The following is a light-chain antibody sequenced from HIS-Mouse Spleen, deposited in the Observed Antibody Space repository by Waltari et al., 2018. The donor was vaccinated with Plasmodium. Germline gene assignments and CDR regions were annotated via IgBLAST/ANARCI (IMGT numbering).Light chain of an antibody. V-gene: IGLV3-10*01. Sequence: SYELTQPPSVPVSPGQTARLTCSGAALPNKYAYWDQQMSGQAPVLVIYEDSKRPSGIPERFSGSSSGTMATLTISGAQVEDEADYYCYSTDSSGNHRVFGGGTKLTVL. CDR1: ALPNKY. J-gene: IGLJ3*02. CDR3: YSTDSSGNHRV. CDR2: EDS.